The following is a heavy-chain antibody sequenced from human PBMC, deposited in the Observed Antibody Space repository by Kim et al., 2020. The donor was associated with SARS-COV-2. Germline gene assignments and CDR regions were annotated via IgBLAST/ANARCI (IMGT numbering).Heavy chain of an antibody. Sequence: GGSLRLSCAASGFTFSSYGMHWVRQAPGKGLEWVAVISYDGSNKYYADSVKGRFTISRDNSKNTLYLQMNSLRAEDTAVYYCARDDGDYYDSSGSRRSRTHMANYWGQGTLVTVSS. CDR1: GFTFSSYG. J-gene: IGHJ4*02. V-gene: IGHV3-33*05. D-gene: IGHD3-22*01. CDR2: ISYDGSNK. CDR3: ARDDGDYYDSSGSRRSRTHMANY.